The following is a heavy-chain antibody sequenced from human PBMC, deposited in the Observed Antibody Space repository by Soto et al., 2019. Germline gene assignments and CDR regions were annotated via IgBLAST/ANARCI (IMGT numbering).Heavy chain of an antibody. CDR2: TYYRSKWYN. Sequence: SQTLSLTCAISGYSVSSNSAAWNWIRQSPSRGLEWLGRTYYRSKWYNDYAVSVKSRITINLDTSKNQFSLQLNSVTPEDTAVYYCARGDTAMVTDWFDPWGQGTLVTVSS. J-gene: IGHJ5*02. CDR1: GYSVSSNSAA. V-gene: IGHV6-1*01. D-gene: IGHD5-18*01. CDR3: ARGDTAMVTDWFDP.